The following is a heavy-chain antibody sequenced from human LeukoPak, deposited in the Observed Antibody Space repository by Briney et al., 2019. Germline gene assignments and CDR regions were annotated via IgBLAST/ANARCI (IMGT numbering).Heavy chain of an antibody. CDR2: ISWNSGSI. Sequence: GGSLILSCAASGFTFDDYAMHWVRQAPGKGLEWVSGISWNSGSIGYADSVKGRFTISRDNANNSLYLQMNSLRAEDTALYYCVRGFGSRGFDYWGQGTLVTVSS. CDR1: GFTFDDYA. D-gene: IGHD3-10*01. V-gene: IGHV3-9*01. CDR3: VRGFGSRGFDY. J-gene: IGHJ4*02.